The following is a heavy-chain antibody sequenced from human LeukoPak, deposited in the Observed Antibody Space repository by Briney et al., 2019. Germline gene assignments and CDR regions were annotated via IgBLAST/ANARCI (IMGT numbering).Heavy chain of an antibody. CDR2: IYYSGST. CDR1: GGSISSYY. Sequence: PSETLSLTCTVSGGSISSYYWSWIRQPPGKGLEWIGYIYYSGSTNYNPSLKSRVTISVDTSKNQFSLKLSSVTAAVTAVYYCARDLASSGYESGFDAFDIWGQGTMVTVSS. J-gene: IGHJ3*02. CDR3: ARDLASSGYESGFDAFDI. V-gene: IGHV4-59*01. D-gene: IGHD3-22*01.